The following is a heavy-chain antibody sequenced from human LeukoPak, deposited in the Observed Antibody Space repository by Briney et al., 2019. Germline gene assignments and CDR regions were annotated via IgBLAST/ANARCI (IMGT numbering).Heavy chain of an antibody. D-gene: IGHD3-22*01. CDR1: GGSISSYY. J-gene: IGHJ4*02. CDR3: ARSLYYYDSSGYYGY. V-gene: IGHV4-59*01. Sequence: SETLSLTCTVSGGSISSYYWSWIRQPPGKGLEWIGYINYSGSTNYSPSLKSRTTISVDTSKNQFSLKLSSVTAADTAVYYCARSLYYYDSSGYYGYWGQGTLVTVSS. CDR2: INYSGST.